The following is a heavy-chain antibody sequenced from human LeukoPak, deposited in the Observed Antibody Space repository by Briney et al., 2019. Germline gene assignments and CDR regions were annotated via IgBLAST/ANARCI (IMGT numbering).Heavy chain of an antibody. CDR3: ARDPGEDYGDYAPVGAFDI. J-gene: IGHJ3*02. CDR2: ISYDGSNK. CDR1: GFTFSSYA. V-gene: IGHV3-30*04. D-gene: IGHD4-17*01. Sequence: PGGSLRLSCAASGFTFSSYAMHWVRQAPGKGLEWVAVISYDGSNKYYADSVKGRFTISRDNSKNTLYLQMNSLRAEDTAVYYCARDPGEDYGDYAPVGAFDIWGQGTMVTVSS.